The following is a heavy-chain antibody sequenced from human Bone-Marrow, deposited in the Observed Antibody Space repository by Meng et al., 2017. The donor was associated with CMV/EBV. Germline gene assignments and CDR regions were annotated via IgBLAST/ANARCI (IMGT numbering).Heavy chain of an antibody. Sequence: GESLKISCAASGFTFSSYGMHWVRQAPGKGLEWVAVIWYDGSNKYYADSVKGRFTISRDNSKNTLYLQMNSLRAEDTAVYYCAKGQQLVQRAFDIWGQGTMVTVSS. CDR1: GFTFSSYG. V-gene: IGHV3-33*06. J-gene: IGHJ3*02. CDR3: AKGQQLVQRAFDI. CDR2: IWYDGSNK. D-gene: IGHD6-13*01.